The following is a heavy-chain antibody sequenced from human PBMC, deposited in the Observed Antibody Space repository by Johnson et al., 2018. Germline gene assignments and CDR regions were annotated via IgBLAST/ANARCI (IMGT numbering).Heavy chain of an antibody. CDR3: ATARAQGRGTIALDI. J-gene: IGHJ3*02. CDR2: ISYDGSNE. Sequence: VQLVESGGGVVQPGRSLRLSCAASGFSFSNYGMHWVRQAPGTGLAWVAVISYDGSNEYYADSVKGRFIISRDNSKKNLYLQMNSLRTDDTAVYYCATARAQGRGTIALDIWGQGTMVTVSS. D-gene: IGHD3-16*01. V-gene: IGHV3-30*03. CDR1: GFSFSNYG.